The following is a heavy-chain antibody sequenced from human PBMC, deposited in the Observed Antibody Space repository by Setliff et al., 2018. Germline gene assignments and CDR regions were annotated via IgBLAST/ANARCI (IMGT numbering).Heavy chain of an antibody. D-gene: IGHD2-21*02. J-gene: IGHJ4*02. CDR3: ARDLGHGGDSDY. Sequence: TLSLTFTFSFYSIISGYIWGCIRQPPGKGLEWVGNIGHTGSINYNPSLKSRLTISRDTSKNQVSLKLNSVTATDTAVYYCARDLGHGGDSDYWGQGILVTVSS. CDR2: IGHTGSI. V-gene: IGHV4-38-2*02. CDR1: FYSIISGYI.